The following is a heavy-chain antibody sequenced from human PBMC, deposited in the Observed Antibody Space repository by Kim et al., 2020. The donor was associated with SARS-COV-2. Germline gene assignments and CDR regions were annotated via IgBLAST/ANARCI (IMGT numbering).Heavy chain of an antibody. J-gene: IGHJ5*02. V-gene: IGHV7-4-1*02. D-gene: IGHD3-10*01. CDR1: GYTFTSYA. CDR3: ARGQRRRVHNWFDP. CDR2: INTNTGNP. Sequence: ASVKVSCKASGYTFTSYAMNWVRQAPGQGLEWMGWINTNTGNPTYAPGFTGRFVFSLDTSVSTAYLQISSLKAEDTAVYYCARGQRRRVHNWFDPWGQGTLVTVSS.